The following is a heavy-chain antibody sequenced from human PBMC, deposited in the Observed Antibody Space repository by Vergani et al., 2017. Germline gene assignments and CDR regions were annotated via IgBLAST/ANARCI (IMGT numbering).Heavy chain of an antibody. V-gene: IGHV4-39*01. CDR1: GDSISTSSYA. D-gene: IGHD3-3*01. CDR3: ARVQELYDFWSGYRVRYYYYMDV. CDR2: VFYGGRT. Sequence: QMQLQESGPGLVKPSETLSLSCTVSGDSISTSSYAWGWIRQPPGKTLEWIGTVFYGGRTSYNPSLKSLVTLSLDTSKKQISLHLTSVTAADTAVYYCARVQELYDFWSGYRVRYYYYMDVWGKGTTVTVSS. J-gene: IGHJ6*03.